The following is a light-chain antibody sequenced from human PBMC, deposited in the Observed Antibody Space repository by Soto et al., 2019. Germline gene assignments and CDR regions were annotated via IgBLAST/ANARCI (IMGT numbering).Light chain of an antibody. CDR1: SSDVGGYNY. CDR3: SSYTTSNTRQIV. V-gene: IGLV2-14*01. J-gene: IGLJ1*01. CDR2: DVS. Sequence: QSVLPQPASVSGSPGQSITISCTGTSSDVGGYNYVSWYQQHPGKAPKFMIYDVSNRPSGVSNRFSGSKSGNTASLTISGPQAEDEADYYCSSYTTSNTRQIVFGTGTKVTVL.